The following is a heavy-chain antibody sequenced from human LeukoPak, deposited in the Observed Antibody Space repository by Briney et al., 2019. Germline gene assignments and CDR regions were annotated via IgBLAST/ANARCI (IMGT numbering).Heavy chain of an antibody. V-gene: IGHV3-48*01. CDR3: ASSDYGAFDY. Sequence: GGSLRLSCAPSGFPFSSYSVNWVPQGPGKGLVWVSYISSSSSTIYYADSVKGRFTISRDNAKNSLYLQMNSLRAEDTAVYYCASSDYGAFDYWGQGTLVTVSS. CDR1: GFPFSSYS. D-gene: IGHD4-17*01. J-gene: IGHJ4*02. CDR2: ISSSSSTI.